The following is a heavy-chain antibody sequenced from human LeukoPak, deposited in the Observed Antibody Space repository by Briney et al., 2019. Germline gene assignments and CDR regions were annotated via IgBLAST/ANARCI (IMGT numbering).Heavy chain of an antibody. J-gene: IGHJ4*02. D-gene: IGHD5-12*01. CDR1: GGSISNSDYY. CDR3: AGLYSGYDYVDY. Sequence: SETLSLTCTVSGGSISNSDYYWGWIRQPPGKGLEWIGSIYYSGSTYYNPSLKSRVTISVDTSKNQFSLKLSSVTAAGTAVYYCAGLYSGYDYVDYWGQGTLVTVSS. CDR2: IYYSGST. V-gene: IGHV4-39*07.